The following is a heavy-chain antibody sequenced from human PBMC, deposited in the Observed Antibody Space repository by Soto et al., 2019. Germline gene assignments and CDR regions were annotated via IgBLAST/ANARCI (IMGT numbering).Heavy chain of an antibody. D-gene: IGHD3-16*02. CDR3: AKHWQSYSSNYSRGLDV. J-gene: IGHJ6*02. V-gene: IGHV5-51*01. CDR2: IYPGDSDT. CDR1: GYTFTTNW. Sequence: PGESLKISCKASGYTFTTNWIGWVRQMPGKGLEWMGIIYPGDSDTRYSPSFRGQVTISADRSINTAYLQWSSLKASDTAIYYCAKHWQSYSSNYSRGLDVWGQGTTVTVS.